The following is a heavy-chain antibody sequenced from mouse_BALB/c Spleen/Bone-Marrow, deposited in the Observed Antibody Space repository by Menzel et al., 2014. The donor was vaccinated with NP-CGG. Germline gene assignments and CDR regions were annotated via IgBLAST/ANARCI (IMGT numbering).Heavy chain of an antibody. V-gene: IGHV1-69*02. CDR3: TTGAY. J-gene: IGHJ3*01. CDR1: GYTFTSYW. CDR2: IYPSDSYT. Sequence: VQLQQSGAELVRPGASVKLSCKASGYTFTSYWINWVKPRPGQGLEWIGNIYPSDSYTNYNQKFKDKATLTVDKSSSTAYMQLSSPTSEDSAVYYCTTGAYWGQGTLVTVSA. D-gene: IGHD4-1*01.